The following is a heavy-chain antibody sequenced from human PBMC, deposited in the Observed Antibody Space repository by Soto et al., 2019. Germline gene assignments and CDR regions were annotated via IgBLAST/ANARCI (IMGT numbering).Heavy chain of an antibody. CDR3: ASGYYDSSGYHRFDY. J-gene: IGHJ4*02. D-gene: IGHD3-22*01. Sequence: SVKGSCKASGGTFSSYAISWVRQAPGQGLEWMGGIIPIFGTANYAQKFQGRVTITADESTSTAYMELSSLRSEDTAVYYCASGYYDSSGYHRFDYWGQGTLVTVSS. CDR2: IIPIFGTA. V-gene: IGHV1-69*13. CDR1: GGTFSSYA.